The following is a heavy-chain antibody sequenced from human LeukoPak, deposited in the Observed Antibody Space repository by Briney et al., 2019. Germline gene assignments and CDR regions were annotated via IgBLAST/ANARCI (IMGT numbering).Heavy chain of an antibody. CDR1: GITLSNYG. Sequence: GGSLRLSCAVSGITLSNYGMSWVRQAPGRGLEWVAGLSGSGGSTYYADSVKGRFTISRDNSKNTLYLQMNSLRAEDTAVYYCAKDTNYSNYFDYWGQGTLVTVSS. CDR2: LSGSGGST. J-gene: IGHJ4*02. V-gene: IGHV3-23*01. CDR3: AKDTNYSNYFDY. D-gene: IGHD4-11*01.